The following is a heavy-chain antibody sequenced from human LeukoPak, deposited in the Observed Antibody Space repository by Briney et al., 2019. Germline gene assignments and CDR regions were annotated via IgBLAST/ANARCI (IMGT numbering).Heavy chain of an antibody. D-gene: IGHD6-13*01. CDR2: IYSGGST. CDR3: ARQQIAAARFDD. CDR1: GGSISSDSYY. Sequence: SETLSLTCTVSGGSISSDSYYWGWIRQPPGKGLEWIGSIYSGGSTYYNPSLKSRVIISVDTSKNQFSLKVSSVTAADTAVYYRARQQIAAARFDDWGQGTLATVSS. V-gene: IGHV4-39*01. J-gene: IGHJ4*02.